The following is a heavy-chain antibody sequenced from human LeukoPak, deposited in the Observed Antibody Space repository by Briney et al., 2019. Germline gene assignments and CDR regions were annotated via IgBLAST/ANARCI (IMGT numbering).Heavy chain of an antibody. Sequence: GGSLRLSCAASGFTFRDYYMTWIRQAPGKGLEWLSYISSSSTYTNYADSVKGRFTISRDNAKNSLYLQMNSLRAEDTAVYYCARDLKGSAWYVDDWGQGTLVTVSS. J-gene: IGHJ4*02. CDR3: ARDLKGSAWYVDD. CDR2: ISSSSTYT. CDR1: GFTFRDYY. V-gene: IGHV3-11*05. D-gene: IGHD6-19*01.